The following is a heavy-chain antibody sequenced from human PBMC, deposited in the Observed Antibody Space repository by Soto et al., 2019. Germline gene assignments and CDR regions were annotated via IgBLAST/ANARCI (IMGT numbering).Heavy chain of an antibody. CDR1: GGTFSSYA. D-gene: IGHD3-22*01. V-gene: IGHV1-69*01. CDR2: FIPIFGTT. Sequence: QVHLVQSGAEVKKPGSSVKVSCKASGGTFSSYAISWVRQAPGQGLEGMGGFIPIFGTTNYAQKFQGRVTITADESTSTAYRELSSLRSEDTAVYYCTRDRGRRYNDGRGYYYSAYWGQGTLVTVSS. J-gene: IGHJ4*02. CDR3: TRDRGRRYNDGRGYYYSAY.